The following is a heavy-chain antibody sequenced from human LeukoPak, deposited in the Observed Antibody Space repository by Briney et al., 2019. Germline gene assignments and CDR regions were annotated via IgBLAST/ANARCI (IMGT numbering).Heavy chain of an antibody. CDR2: IYTSGST. CDR1: GGSISSYY. V-gene: IGHV4-4*07. CDR3: ARDRARYCSGGSCYMRDY. Sequence: SETLSLTCTDSGGSISSYYWSWIRQPAGKGLEWIGRIYTSGSTNYNPSLKSRVTMSVDTSKNQFSPKLSSVTAADTAVYYCARDRARYCSGGSCYMRDYWGQGTLVTVSS. D-gene: IGHD2-15*01. J-gene: IGHJ4*02.